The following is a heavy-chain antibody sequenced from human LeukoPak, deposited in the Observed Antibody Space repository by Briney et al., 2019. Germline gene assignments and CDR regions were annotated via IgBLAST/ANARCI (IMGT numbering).Heavy chain of an antibody. D-gene: IGHD6-13*01. V-gene: IGHV1-46*01. CDR1: GYTFTSYY. CDR2: INPSGGST. CDR3: ARDQGGAAAAPGYFQH. Sequence: ASVKVSCKASGYTFTSYYMHWVRQAPGQGLGWMGIINPSGGSTSYAQKFQGRVTMTRDTSTSTVYMELSSLRSEDTAVYYCARDQGGAAAAPGYFQHWGQGTLVTVSS. J-gene: IGHJ1*01.